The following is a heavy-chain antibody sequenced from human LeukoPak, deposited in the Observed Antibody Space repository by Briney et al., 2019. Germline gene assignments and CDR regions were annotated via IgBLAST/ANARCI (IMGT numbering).Heavy chain of an antibody. Sequence: ASVKVSCKASGYTFTGYYMHWVRQAPGQGLEWMGWINPNSGGTNYAQKFQGRVTMTRDTSISTAYMELSRLRSDDTAVYYCARVRIVATIGIDYWGQGTLVTVSS. V-gene: IGHV1-2*02. CDR3: ARVRIVATIGIDY. CDR1: GYTFTGYY. CDR2: INPNSGGT. J-gene: IGHJ4*02. D-gene: IGHD5-12*01.